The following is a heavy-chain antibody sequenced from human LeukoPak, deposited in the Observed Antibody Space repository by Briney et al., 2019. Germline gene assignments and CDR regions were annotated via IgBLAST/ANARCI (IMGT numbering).Heavy chain of an antibody. D-gene: IGHD6-6*01. CDR3: ARTAARRFDY. Sequence: ASVKVSCKASGYAFPSYFMHWVRQAPGQGLEWMGIINPTGGSTTYAQKFQGRVTMTRDTSTSTVYMELSSLRSDDTAVYYCARTAARRFDYWGQGTLVTVSS. CDR1: GYAFPSYF. V-gene: IGHV1-46*01. CDR2: INPTGGST. J-gene: IGHJ4*02.